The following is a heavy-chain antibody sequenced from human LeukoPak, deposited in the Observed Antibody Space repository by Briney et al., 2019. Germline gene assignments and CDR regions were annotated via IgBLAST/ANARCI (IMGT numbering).Heavy chain of an antibody. V-gene: IGHV4-34*01. CDR2: IHHSGRT. CDR3: ARDPCSTINCPLRF. J-gene: IGHJ4*02. D-gene: IGHD2/OR15-2a*01. CDR1: GGSLSGCY. Sequence: SETLSLTCAVYGGSLSGCYCTWIRLCPAQGLGWVGEIHHSGRTNYNPSLESRATISVDTSNNQFSLKLRSVTAADTAVYYCARDPCSTINCPLRFWGQGTLVTVFS.